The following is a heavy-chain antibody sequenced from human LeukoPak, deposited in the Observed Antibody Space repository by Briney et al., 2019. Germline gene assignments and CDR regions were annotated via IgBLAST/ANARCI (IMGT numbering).Heavy chain of an antibody. Sequence: GGSLRLSCAASGFTFSSYQMNWVRQAPGKGLQWVSYISSSGSTIYYADSVKGRFTISRDNAKNSLYLQMDSLRAEDTAVYYCTRITTAMDVDYWGQGTLVTVSS. CDR3: TRITTAMDVDY. J-gene: IGHJ4*02. CDR1: GFTFSSYQ. CDR2: ISSSGSTI. D-gene: IGHD5-18*01. V-gene: IGHV3-48*03.